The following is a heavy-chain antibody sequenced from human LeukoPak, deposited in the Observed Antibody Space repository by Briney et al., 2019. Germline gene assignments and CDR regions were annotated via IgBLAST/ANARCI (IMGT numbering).Heavy chain of an antibody. CDR1: GFTFSSYC. J-gene: IGHJ6*03. CDR2: IKQDGSEK. V-gene: IGHV3-7*01. Sequence: GGSLRLSCAASGFTFSSYCMSWVRQAPGKGLEWVANIKQDGSEKYYVDTVKGRFTISRDNAKNSLYLQMNSLRAEDAAVYYCARGPYSSSWEYYYYYYMDVWGKGTTVTVSS. D-gene: IGHD6-13*01. CDR3: ARGPYSSSWEYYYYYYMDV.